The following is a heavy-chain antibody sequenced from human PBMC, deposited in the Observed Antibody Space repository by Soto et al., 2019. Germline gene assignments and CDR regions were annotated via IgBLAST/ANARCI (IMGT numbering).Heavy chain of an antibody. CDR1: GYTFTSYG. CDR3: ARAVVRFLEHVYYYYMDV. D-gene: IGHD3-3*01. Sequence: ASVKVSCKASGYTFTSYGISWVRQAPGQGLEWMGWISAYNGNTNYAQKLQGRVTMTTDTSTSTAYMELRSLRSDDTAVYYCARAVVRFLEHVYYYYMDVWGKGTTVTVSS. J-gene: IGHJ6*03. CDR2: ISAYNGNT. V-gene: IGHV1-18*01.